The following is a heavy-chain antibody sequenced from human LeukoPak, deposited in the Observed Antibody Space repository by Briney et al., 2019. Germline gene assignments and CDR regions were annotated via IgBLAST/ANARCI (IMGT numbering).Heavy chain of an antibody. J-gene: IGHJ4*02. V-gene: IGHV3-7*01. CDR2: IKEDGSEK. CDR3: AGMKVGC. CDR1: GFIYSHYW. Sequence: PGGSLRLSGAASGFIYSHYWMTWVRQAPGKGLEWVASIKEDGSEKYYVDSVKGRFTISRDNAKTSLYLQMNTVTSEDTAVYFCAGMKVGCWGQGTLVTVSS.